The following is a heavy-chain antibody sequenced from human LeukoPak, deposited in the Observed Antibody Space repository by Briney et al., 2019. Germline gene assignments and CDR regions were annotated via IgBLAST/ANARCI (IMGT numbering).Heavy chain of an antibody. D-gene: IGHD3-22*01. CDR1: GGSISSYY. V-gene: IGHV4-59*08. J-gene: IGHJ4*02. CDR2: IHYTGST. CDR3: ARMYDSSGYYCPFDY. Sequence: SETLSLTCTVSGGSISSYYWSWIRQAPGKGLEWIGYIHYTGSTNYNPSLKSRVTISVDTSKNHFSLKLSSVTAADTAVYYCARMYDSSGYYCPFDYWGQGTLVTVSS.